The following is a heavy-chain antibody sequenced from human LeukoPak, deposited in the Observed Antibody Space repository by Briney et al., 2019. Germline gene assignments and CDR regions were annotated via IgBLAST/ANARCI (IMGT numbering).Heavy chain of an antibody. D-gene: IGHD6-19*01. V-gene: IGHV5-51*01. CDR2: IYPGDSDT. J-gene: IGHJ6*02. Sequence: PGESLNISCKGSGYSFTSYWIGWVRQMPGKGLEWMGIIYPGDSDTRYSPSFQGQVTISADKSISTAYLQWSSLKASDTAMYYCASRDKAVAGTGHYYGMDVWGQGTTVTVSS. CDR3: ASRDKAVAGTGHYYGMDV. CDR1: GYSFTSYW.